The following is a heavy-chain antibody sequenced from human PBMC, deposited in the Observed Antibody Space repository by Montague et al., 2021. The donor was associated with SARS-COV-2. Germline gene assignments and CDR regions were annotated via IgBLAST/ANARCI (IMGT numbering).Heavy chain of an antibody. CDR3: ARGRVDTTMILVVFTGAAHSLDS. J-gene: IGHJ4*02. D-gene: IGHD3-22*01. CDR1: GGSFSDYY. CDR2: VNHSGRI. V-gene: IGHV4-34*01. Sequence: SETLSLTCAVYGGSFSDYYWTWIRQSPGKGLEWLGEVNHSGRINYNPSLKSRITISVDTSKNQFSLRLRSVTAADTAVYYCARGRVDTTMILVVFTGAAHSLDSWGQGTLVSVSS.